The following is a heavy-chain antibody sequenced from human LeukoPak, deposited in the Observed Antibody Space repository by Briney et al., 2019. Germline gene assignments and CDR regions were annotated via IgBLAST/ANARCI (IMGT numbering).Heavy chain of an antibody. J-gene: IGHJ4*02. V-gene: IGHV3-30*18. CDR3: AKGDSSGGVIDY. Sequence: GGSLRLSCAASGFTFSSYGMHWVRQAPGKGLEWVAVISYDGSNKYYADSVKGRFTISRDNSKNTLYLQMNSLRAEDMAVYYCAKGDSSGGVIDYWGQGTLVTVSS. CDR2: ISYDGSNK. D-gene: IGHD3-22*01. CDR1: GFTFSSYG.